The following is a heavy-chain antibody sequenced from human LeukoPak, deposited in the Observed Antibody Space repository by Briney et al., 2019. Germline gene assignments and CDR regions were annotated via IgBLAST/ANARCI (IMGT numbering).Heavy chain of an antibody. Sequence: PGGSLRLSCAASGFTFSSYAMSWVRQAPGKGLEWIGEIYHSGSTNYNPSLKSRVTISVDKSKNQFSLKLSSVTAADTAVYYCAVLRDSYYFDYWGQGTLVTVSS. CDR1: GFTFSSYAM. J-gene: IGHJ4*02. V-gene: IGHV4-4*02. CDR3: AVLRDSYYFDY. CDR2: IYHSGST. D-gene: IGHD2-21*02.